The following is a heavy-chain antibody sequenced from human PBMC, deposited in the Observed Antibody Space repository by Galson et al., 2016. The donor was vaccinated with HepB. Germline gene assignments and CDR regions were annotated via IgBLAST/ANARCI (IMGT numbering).Heavy chain of an antibody. D-gene: IGHD1-26*01. CDR1: GGSISSNFYY. Sequence: SETLSLTCTVSGGSISSNFYYWDWIRQPPGKGLEWIGSIYYSGSTDYNPSLKSRLTMSVDTSKNHFSPKLSSVSAADTAVYYCARRHGATKSRRYFDHWGQGTLVTVSS. CDR2: IYYSGST. J-gene: IGHJ4*02. V-gene: IGHV4-39*02. CDR3: ARRHGATKSRRYFDH.